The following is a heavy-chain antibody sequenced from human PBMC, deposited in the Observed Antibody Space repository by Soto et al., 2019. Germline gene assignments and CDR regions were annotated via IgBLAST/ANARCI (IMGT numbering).Heavy chain of an antibody. CDR2: ISGSGSDT. D-gene: IGHD1-1*01. J-gene: IGHJ4*01. CDR3: ASLQSWTLAYY. Sequence: PGGSLRLSCAASGFTFSTYAMAWVRQAPGKGLEWVSTISGSGSDTYYAGSMKGRFTISRDNSKNTLFLLMNSLRADDTAVYYCASLQSWTLAYYWGHGTLVTVSS. V-gene: IGHV3-23*01. CDR1: GFTFSTYA.